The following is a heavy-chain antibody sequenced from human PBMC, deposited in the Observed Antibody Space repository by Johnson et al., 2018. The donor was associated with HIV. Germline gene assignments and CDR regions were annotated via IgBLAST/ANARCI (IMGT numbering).Heavy chain of an antibody. J-gene: IGHJ3*02. CDR1: GFTFSSYG. Sequence: QVQLVESGGGVVQPGGSLRLSCAASGFTFSSYGMHWVRQAPGTGLEWVAFIRSDGSNEYYADSVKGRFTISRDNSKNKLYLQMNSLRAEDTAVYYGAKEILKFGEFIPDAFDIWGQGTMVTVS. CDR2: IRSDGSNE. V-gene: IGHV3-30*02. D-gene: IGHD3-10*01. CDR3: AKEILKFGEFIPDAFDI.